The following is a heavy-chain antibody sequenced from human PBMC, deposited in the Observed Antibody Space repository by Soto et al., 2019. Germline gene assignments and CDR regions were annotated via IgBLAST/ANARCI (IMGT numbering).Heavy chain of an antibody. Sequence: SETLSLTCAVSGGSISSSNWWSWVRQPPGKGLEWIGEIYHSGSTNYNPSLKSRVTISVDTSKNQFSLKLSSVTAADTAVYYCARCSSTSCYAGFDYWGQGTLVTVSS. CDR3: ARCSSTSCYAGFDY. CDR2: IYHSGST. D-gene: IGHD2-2*01. CDR1: GGSISSSNW. J-gene: IGHJ4*02. V-gene: IGHV4-4*02.